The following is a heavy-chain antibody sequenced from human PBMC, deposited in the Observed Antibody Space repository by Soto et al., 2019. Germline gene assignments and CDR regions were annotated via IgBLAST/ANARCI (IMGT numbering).Heavy chain of an antibody. Sequence: SETLCLTCTGSGGSISRGDYYWSWIRQPPGKGLEWIGYIYYSWSTYYNPSLKSRVTISVDTSKNQFSLKLSSVTAADTAVYYCARGSYYYDSSGYYHYWGPGPLVTVSS. J-gene: IGHJ4*02. CDR2: IYYSWST. CDR1: GGSISRGDYY. D-gene: IGHD3-22*01. CDR3: ARGSYYYDSSGYYHY. V-gene: IGHV4-30-4*01.